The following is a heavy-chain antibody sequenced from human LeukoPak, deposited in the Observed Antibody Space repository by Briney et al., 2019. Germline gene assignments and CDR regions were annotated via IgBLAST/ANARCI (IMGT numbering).Heavy chain of an antibody. CDR3: ANLYYGSGSYSDY. V-gene: IGHV4-59*01. CDR1: GGSISSYY. Sequence: SETLSLTCTVSGGSISSYYWSWIRQPPGKGLEWIGYIYYSGSTNYNPSLKSRVTISVDTSKNQFSLKLSSVTAADTAVYYCANLYYGSGSYSDYWGQGTLVTVSS. D-gene: IGHD3-10*01. CDR2: IYYSGST. J-gene: IGHJ4*02.